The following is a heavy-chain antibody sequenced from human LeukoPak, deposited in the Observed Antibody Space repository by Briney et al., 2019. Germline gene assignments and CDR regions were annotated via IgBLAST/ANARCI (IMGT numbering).Heavy chain of an antibody. CDR1: GFTFSSYY. Sequence: GGSLRLSCAASGFTFSSYYMSWVHQAPGKGLEWVANIKQDGSEKYYVDSVKGRFTISRDNAKNSLYLQMNSLRAEDTAVYYCTRDPEVPMDVWGQGTTVTVSS. J-gene: IGHJ6*02. V-gene: IGHV3-7*01. CDR3: TRDPEVPMDV. D-gene: IGHD2-2*01. CDR2: IKQDGSEK.